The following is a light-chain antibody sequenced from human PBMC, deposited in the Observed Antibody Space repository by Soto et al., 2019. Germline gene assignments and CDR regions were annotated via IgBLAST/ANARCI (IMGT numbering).Light chain of an antibody. V-gene: IGKV4-1*01. CDR1: QSVFYSSNNRNY. CDR3: QQYYGTPYT. J-gene: IGKJ2*01. CDR2: RAS. Sequence: DIVMTQSPDSLAVSLGERATINCKSSQSVFYSSNNRNYLAWYQQKPGQPPNLLLYRASIRESGVPDRFTGSGSGTDFTLTISSLQAEDVAVYYCQQYYGTPYTFGQGTKLEIK.